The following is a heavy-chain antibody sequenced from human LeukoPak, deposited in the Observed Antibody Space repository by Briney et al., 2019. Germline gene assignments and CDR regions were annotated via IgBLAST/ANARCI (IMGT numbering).Heavy chain of an antibody. CDR2: VYYTGST. V-gene: IGHV4-30-4*01. CDR3: ARVDYGSGSYSYYYGMDV. CDR1: GGSISSGDCY. Sequence: SQTLSLTCTVSGGSISSGDCYWSWIRQPPGKGLEWVGYVYYTGSTYYNLSLKSRVTISVDTSKNQFSLKLSSVTAADTAVYYCARVDYGSGSYSYYYGMDVWGQGTTVTVSS. D-gene: IGHD3-10*01. J-gene: IGHJ6*02.